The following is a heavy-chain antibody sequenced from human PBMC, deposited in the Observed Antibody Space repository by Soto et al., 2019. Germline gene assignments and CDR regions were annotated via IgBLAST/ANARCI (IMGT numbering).Heavy chain of an antibody. CDR1: GGTFDSYS. J-gene: IGHJ3*01. CDR2: VAPIFHFS. D-gene: IGHD3-16*01. V-gene: IGHV1-69*02. Sequence: QVQLVQSGAEVKKHGSSLRVSCRASGGTFDSYSISWVRQSPGQGLEWLGKVAPIFHFSSYAPKFQGIVTITGGKFTSLSYQDLRGVTTQDTAGYYSSAEAFGGRQQLVRDTFDFWGQVTKVTV. CDR3: SAEAFGGRQQLVRDTFDF.